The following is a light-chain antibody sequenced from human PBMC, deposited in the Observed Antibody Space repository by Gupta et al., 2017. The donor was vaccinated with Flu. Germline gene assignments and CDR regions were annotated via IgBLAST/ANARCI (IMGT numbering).Light chain of an antibody. V-gene: IGLV2-11*01. Sequence: TGTSSDVGGYNYVSWYQQHPGKAPKLMIYDVSKRPSGVPDRFSGSNSGNTSSLTISGLQAEDEADYYFSSYAGTYTIGGGTKLTVL. J-gene: IGLJ2*01. CDR2: DVS. CDR3: SSYAGTYT. CDR1: SSDVGGYNY.